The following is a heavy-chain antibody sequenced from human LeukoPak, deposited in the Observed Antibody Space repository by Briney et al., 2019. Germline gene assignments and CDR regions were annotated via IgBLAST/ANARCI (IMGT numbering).Heavy chain of an antibody. CDR1: GYTFTGYY. CDR2: INPNSGGT. V-gene: IGHV1-2*04. J-gene: IGHJ4*02. Sequence: ASVKVSCKASGYTFTGYYMHWVRQAPGQGLEWMGWINPNSGGTNYAQKFQGWVTMTRDTSTSTAYMELSRLRSDDTAVYYCARAGYSSGWYVFDYWGQGTLVTVSS. D-gene: IGHD6-19*01. CDR3: ARAGYSSGWYVFDY.